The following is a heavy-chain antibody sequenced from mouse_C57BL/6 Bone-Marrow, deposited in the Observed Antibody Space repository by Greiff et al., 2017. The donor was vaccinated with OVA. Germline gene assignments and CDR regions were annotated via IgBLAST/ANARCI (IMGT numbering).Heavy chain of an antibody. CDR2: IYPGSGST. CDR1: GYTFTSYW. Sequence: QVHVKQPGAELVKPGASVKMSCKASGYTFTSYWITWVKQRPGQGLEWIGDIYPGSGSTNYNEKFKSKATLTVDTSSSTAYMQLSSLTSEDAAVYYCARGGYYFDYWGKGTTLTVSS. V-gene: IGHV1-55*01. CDR3: ARGGYYFDY. J-gene: IGHJ2*01.